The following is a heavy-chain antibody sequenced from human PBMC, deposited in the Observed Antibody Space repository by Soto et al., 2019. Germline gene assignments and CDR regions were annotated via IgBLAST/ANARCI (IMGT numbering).Heavy chain of an antibody. Sequence: GGSLRLSCAASGFTFSSYDMHWVRQATGKGLEWVSAIGTAGDTYYPGSVKGRFTISRENAKNSLYLQMNSLRAGDTAVYYCARGRGYMVRGVIYMDVWGKGTTVTVSS. V-gene: IGHV3-13*01. CDR2: IGTAGDT. CDR3: ARGRGYMVRGVIYMDV. D-gene: IGHD3-10*01. CDR1: GFTFSSYD. J-gene: IGHJ6*03.